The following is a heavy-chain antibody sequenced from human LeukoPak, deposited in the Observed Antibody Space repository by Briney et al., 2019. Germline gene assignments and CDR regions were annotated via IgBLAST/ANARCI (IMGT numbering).Heavy chain of an antibody. CDR2: IVPIFGTA. CDR1: GYTFTGYA. Sequence: SVNVSCKASGYTFTGYAISWVRQAPGQGLEWMGGIVPIFGTANYAQKFQGRVTITADESTSTAYMELSSLRSEDTAVYYCARDTVTMVRGVIITRGGFDYWGQGTLVTVSS. D-gene: IGHD3-10*01. J-gene: IGHJ4*02. CDR3: ARDTVTMVRGVIITRGGFDY. V-gene: IGHV1-69*13.